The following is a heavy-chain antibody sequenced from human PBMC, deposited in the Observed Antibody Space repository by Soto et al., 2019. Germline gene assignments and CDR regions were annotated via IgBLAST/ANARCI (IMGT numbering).Heavy chain of an antibody. CDR1: GGSISASSYY. D-gene: IGHD3-22*01. CDR2: MDYSGST. J-gene: IGHJ3*01. Sequence: PSETLSLTCTVSGGSISASSYYWGWIRQPPGKGLEWIGSMDYSGSTYYNPSLKSRVTISVDTSKNQFSLKLSSVTAVDTAVYYCARSPYDDGLDVWGRGTMVTVSS. V-gene: IGHV4-39*07. CDR3: ARSPYDDGLDV.